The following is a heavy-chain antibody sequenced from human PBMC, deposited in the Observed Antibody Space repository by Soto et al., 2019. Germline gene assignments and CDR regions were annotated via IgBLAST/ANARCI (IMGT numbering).Heavy chain of an antibody. Sequence: PGESLQISCTGSGNTLTNFWIGWVRQIPGKGLEYMGLINLRDSDVRYTPSSRGLISLSADESNNTAYLQWSSLKASDTAMYFCASHPRHSGYFDYWGQGALVTVSS. CDR3: ASHPRHSGYFDY. CDR2: INLRDSDV. CDR1: GNTLTNFW. V-gene: IGHV5-51*01. J-gene: IGHJ4*02. D-gene: IGHD1-26*01.